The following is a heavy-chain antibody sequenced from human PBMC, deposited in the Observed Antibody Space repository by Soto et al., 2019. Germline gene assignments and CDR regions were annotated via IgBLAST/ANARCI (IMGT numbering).Heavy chain of an antibody. V-gene: IGHV3-23*01. CDR3: AKGFGISWQYYFDY. CDR1: GFTFNPYA. Sequence: EVQLLESGGGLAQPGGSLRLSCAASGFTFNPYAMNWVRQAPGKGLEWVSTIRGSGAGTNYADSVKGRFTISRDNSKNTLYLQMNSLRAEDTAVYFCAKGFGISWQYYFDYWGQGTLVTVSS. J-gene: IGHJ4*02. CDR2: IRGSGAGT. D-gene: IGHD6-13*01.